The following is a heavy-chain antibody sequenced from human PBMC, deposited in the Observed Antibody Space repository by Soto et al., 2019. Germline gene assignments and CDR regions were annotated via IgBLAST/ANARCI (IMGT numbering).Heavy chain of an antibody. J-gene: IGHJ4*02. Sequence: GGSLRLSCAASGFTFSSYAMSWVRQAPGKGLEWVSAISGSDGSTYYADSVKGRFTISRDNSKNTLYLQMDSLRAEDTAVYYCAREAADYDILTGYYYFDYWGQGTLVTVSS. CDR2: ISGSDGST. V-gene: IGHV3-23*01. CDR3: AREAADYDILTGYYYFDY. D-gene: IGHD3-9*01. CDR1: GFTFSSYA.